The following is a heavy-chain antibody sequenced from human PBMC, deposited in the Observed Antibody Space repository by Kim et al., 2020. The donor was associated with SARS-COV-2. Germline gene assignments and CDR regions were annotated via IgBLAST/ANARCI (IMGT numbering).Heavy chain of an antibody. CDR3: ARGHIVVIPTPIL. V-gene: IGHV4-34*01. CDR1: GGSFSGYH. D-gene: IGHD2-2*01. J-gene: IGHJ2*01. Sequence: SETLSLTCAVYGGSFSGYHWSWIRQSPGKGLEWIAEINQSGSTNYNPSLKRRVTITLNTSTNQFSLRLNSVTAADTALDYCARGHIVVIPTPILW. CDR2: INQSGST.